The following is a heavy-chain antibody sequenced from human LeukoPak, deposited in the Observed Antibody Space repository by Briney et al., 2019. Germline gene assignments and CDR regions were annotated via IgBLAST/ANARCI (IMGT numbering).Heavy chain of an antibody. V-gene: IGHV3-23*01. CDR1: GFTFSSYA. D-gene: IGHD6-19*01. CDR3: AKDLISSGWYDFDD. J-gene: IGHJ4*02. Sequence: GGSLRLSCAASGFTFSSYAMSWVRQAPGKGLEWVSSITGSGYSTYYGDSVRGRFTVSRDNSKNTLYLQMSSLRAADTAVYYCAKDLISSGWYDFDDWGQGTLVTVSS. CDR2: ITGSGYST.